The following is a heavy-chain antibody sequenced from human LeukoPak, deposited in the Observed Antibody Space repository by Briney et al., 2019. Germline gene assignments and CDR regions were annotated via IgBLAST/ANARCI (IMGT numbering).Heavy chain of an antibody. J-gene: IGHJ6*02. CDR1: GFTFNTYW. D-gene: IGHD6-13*01. Sequence: GGSLRLSCAASGFTFNTYWMHWVRQAPGKGLEWVAVISYDGSNKYYADSVKGRFTISRDNSKNTLYLQMNSLRAEDTAVYYCAKDRHRVAAADHYYYYGMDVWGQGTTVTVSS. V-gene: IGHV3-30*18. CDR2: ISYDGSNK. CDR3: AKDRHRVAAADHYYYYGMDV.